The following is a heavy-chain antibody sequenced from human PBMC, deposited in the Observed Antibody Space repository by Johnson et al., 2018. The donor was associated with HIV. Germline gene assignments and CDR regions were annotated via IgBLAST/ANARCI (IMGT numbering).Heavy chain of an antibody. CDR3: ALTDYGDYPQRVPDAFDI. D-gene: IGHD4-17*01. CDR1: GFTFDDYA. J-gene: IGHJ3*02. CDR2: ISYDGSNK. Sequence: QVQLVESGGGLVQPGRSLRLSCVASGFTFDDYALHWVRQAPGTGLEWVAVISYDGSNKYYADSVKGRFTISRDNSKNTLYLQMNSLRAEDTAVYYCALTDYGDYPQRVPDAFDIWGQGTMVTVSS. V-gene: IGHV3-30*04.